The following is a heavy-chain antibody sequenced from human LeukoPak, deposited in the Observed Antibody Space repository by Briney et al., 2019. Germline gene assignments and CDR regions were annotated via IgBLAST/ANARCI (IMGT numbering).Heavy chain of an antibody. D-gene: IGHD6-13*01. J-gene: IGHJ4*02. CDR1: GGSISGFY. CDR3: ARVRGIAAAGNDY. V-gene: IGHV4-59*12. Sequence: SETLSLTCTVSGGSISGFYWSWIRQPPGKGLEWIGYIYYSGSTNYNPSLKSRVTISVDTSKNQFSLKLSSVTAADTAVYYCARVRGIAAAGNDYWGQGTLVTVSS. CDR2: IYYSGST.